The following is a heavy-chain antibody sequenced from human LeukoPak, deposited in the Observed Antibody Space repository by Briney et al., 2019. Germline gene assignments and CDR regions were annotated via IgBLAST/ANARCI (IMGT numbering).Heavy chain of an antibody. V-gene: IGHV4-34*01. J-gene: IGHJ6*02. CDR3: AREGYGSYGMDV. Sequence: SETLSLTCAVYGGSFSGYYWSWIRQPPGKGLEWIGEINHSGSTNYNPSLKSRVTISVDTSKNQFSLKLSSVTAADTAVYYCAREGYGSYGMDVWGQGTTVTVSS. CDR1: GGSFSGYY. D-gene: IGHD2-15*01. CDR2: INHSGST.